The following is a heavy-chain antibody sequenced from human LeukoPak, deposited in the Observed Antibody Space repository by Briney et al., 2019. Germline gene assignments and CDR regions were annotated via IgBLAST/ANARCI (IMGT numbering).Heavy chain of an antibody. Sequence: ASVKVSCKASGGTFSSYAISWVRQAPGQGLEWMGWINTNTGNPTYAQGFTGRFVFSLDTSVSTAYLQISSLKAEDTAVYYCARSYSLRETYYYYYYYYMDVWGKGTTVTVSS. V-gene: IGHV7-4-1*02. J-gene: IGHJ6*03. CDR2: INTNTGNP. CDR3: ARSYSLRETYYYYYYYYMDV. D-gene: IGHD6-13*01. CDR1: GGTFSSYA.